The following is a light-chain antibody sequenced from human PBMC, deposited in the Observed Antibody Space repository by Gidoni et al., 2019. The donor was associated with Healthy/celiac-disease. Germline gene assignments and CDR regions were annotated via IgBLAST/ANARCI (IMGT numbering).Light chain of an antibody. CDR3: SSYAGSNHLV. J-gene: IGLJ2*01. CDR2: EVS. V-gene: IGLV2-8*01. Sequence: QSALTQPPSASGSPGQSVTISCTGTSSDVGGYNYVSLYQQHPGKAPKLMIYEVSKRPSGVPDRFSGSNSGNTASLTGSGLQAEDEADYYCSSYAGSNHLVFGGGTNLTVL. CDR1: SSDVGGYNY.